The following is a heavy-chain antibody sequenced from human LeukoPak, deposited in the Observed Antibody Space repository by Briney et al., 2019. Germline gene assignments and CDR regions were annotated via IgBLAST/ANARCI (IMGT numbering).Heavy chain of an antibody. CDR3: ARKYSSGWKLSVFQH. J-gene: IGHJ1*01. CDR1: GYTFTSYG. Sequence: ASVKVSCKASGYTFTSYGIGWVRQAPGQGLEWMGWMNPNSGNTGYAQKFQGRVTMTRNTSISTAYMELSSLRSEDTAVYYCARKYSSGWKLSVFQHWGQGTLVTVSS. CDR2: MNPNSGNT. V-gene: IGHV1-8*02. D-gene: IGHD6-19*01.